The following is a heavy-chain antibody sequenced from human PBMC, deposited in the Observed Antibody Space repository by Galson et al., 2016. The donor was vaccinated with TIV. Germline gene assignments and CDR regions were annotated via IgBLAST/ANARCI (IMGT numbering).Heavy chain of an antibody. V-gene: IGHV3-49*04. CDR1: GFTFGDYG. CDR2: IRTRGYGGST. CDR3: SRRVHLDH. J-gene: IGHJ4*02. Sequence: SLRLSCAASGFTFGDYGMSWVRQAPGKGLEWIGFIRTRGYGGSTEYAASVKGRFTMSRDDSKSIAYLQMNSLKTEDTAVYYCSRRVHLDHWGPGTLVTVSS.